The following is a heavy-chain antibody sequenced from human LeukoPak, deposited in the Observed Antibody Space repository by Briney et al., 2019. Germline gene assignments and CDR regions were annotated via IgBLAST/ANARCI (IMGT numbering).Heavy chain of an antibody. CDR3: ARALRITFGGGRGAFDI. CDR2: IDPSDSYT. J-gene: IGHJ3*02. Sequence: GESLRISCKGSGYSFTNYWISWVRQMPGKGLEWMGRIDPSDSYTNYSPSFQGHLTISADKSISTAYLQWSSLKASDTAMYYCARALRITFGGGRGAFDIWGQGTMVTVSS. V-gene: IGHV5-10-1*01. D-gene: IGHD3-16*01. CDR1: GYSFTNYW.